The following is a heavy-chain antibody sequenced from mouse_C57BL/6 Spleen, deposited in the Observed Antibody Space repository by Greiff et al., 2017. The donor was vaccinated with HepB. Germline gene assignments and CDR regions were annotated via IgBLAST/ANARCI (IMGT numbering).Heavy chain of an antibody. D-gene: IGHD3-2*02. CDR1: GFSLTSYG. V-gene: IGHV2-6*01. CDR3: ARYSSGYAMDY. CDR2: IWGVGST. Sequence: QVQLKQSGPGLVAPSQSLSITCTVSGFSLTSYGVDWVRQSPGKGLEWLGVIWGVGSTNYNSALKSRLSISKDNSKSQVFLKMNSLQTDDTAMCYCARYSSGYAMDYWGQGTSVTVSS. J-gene: IGHJ4*01.